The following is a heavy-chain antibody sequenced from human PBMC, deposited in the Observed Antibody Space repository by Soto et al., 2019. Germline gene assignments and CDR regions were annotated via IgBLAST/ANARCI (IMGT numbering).Heavy chain of an antibody. V-gene: IGHV4-30-4*01. CDR2: IYYSGST. CDR3: ARGDSPGEFWSGPDYGMDV. Sequence: RSLTCTVSGGSISSGDYYWSWIRQPPGKGLEWIGYIYYSGSTYYNPSLKSRVTISVDTSKNQLSLKLSSVTAADTAVYYCARGDSPGEFWSGPDYGMDVWGQGTTVTVSS. CDR1: GGSISSGDYY. J-gene: IGHJ6*02. D-gene: IGHD3-3*01.